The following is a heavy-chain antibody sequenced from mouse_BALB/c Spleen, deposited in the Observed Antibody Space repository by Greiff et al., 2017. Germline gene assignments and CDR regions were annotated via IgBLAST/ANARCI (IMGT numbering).Heavy chain of an antibody. Sequence: EVQLEESGGGLVKPGGSLKLSCAASGFTFSDYYMYWVRQTPEKRLEWVATISDGGSYTYYPDSVKGRFTISRDNAKNNLYLQMSSLKSEDTAMFYCARVYDYDGSPFAYWGQGTLVTVSA. J-gene: IGHJ3*01. V-gene: IGHV5-4*02. CDR1: GFTFSDYY. D-gene: IGHD2-4*01. CDR2: ISDGGSYT. CDR3: ARVYDYDGSPFAY.